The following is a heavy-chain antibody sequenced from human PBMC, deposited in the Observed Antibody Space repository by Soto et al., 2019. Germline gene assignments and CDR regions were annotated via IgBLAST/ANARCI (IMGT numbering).Heavy chain of an antibody. CDR1: GGTFSSYA. Sequence: QVQLVQSGAEVKKPGSSVKVSCKASGGTFSSYAISWVRQAPGQGLEWMGGIIPIFGTANYAQKFQGRVKITEDESTSTAYMDPSSLRSEDTAMYYCARVPPPFRVVTHVSYDAFDIWGQGTMVTVSS. CDR3: ARVPPPFRVVTHVSYDAFDI. V-gene: IGHV1-69*01. D-gene: IGHD2-21*02. CDR2: IIPIFGTA. J-gene: IGHJ3*02.